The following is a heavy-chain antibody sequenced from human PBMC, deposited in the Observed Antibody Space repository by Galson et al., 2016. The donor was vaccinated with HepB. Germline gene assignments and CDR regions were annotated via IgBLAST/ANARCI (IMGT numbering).Heavy chain of an antibody. CDR1: GGSISSGGYY. V-gene: IGHV4-31*03. CDR2: IYYSGST. J-gene: IGHJ6*02. CDR3: ARVPNYYGSSRYYYYSYYAMDV. D-gene: IGHD3-22*01. Sequence: TLSLTCTVSGGSISSGGYYWSWIRQHPGKGLEWIGYIYYSGSTYYNPSLKSRVTISVDTSKNQFSLKLSSVTAADTALYYCARVPNYYGSSRYYYYSYYAMDVWGQGTTVTVSS.